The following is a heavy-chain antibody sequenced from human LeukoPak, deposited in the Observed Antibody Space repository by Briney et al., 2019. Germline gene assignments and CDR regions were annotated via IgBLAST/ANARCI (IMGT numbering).Heavy chain of an antibody. CDR2: ISSSSSYI. Sequence: GGSLRLSCAASGFTFSTYSMNWVRQAPGKGLEWVSSISSSSSYIYYADSVKGRFTISRDNAKNSLYLQMNSLRAEDTAVYYCARDQRLTPMDVWGQGTTVTLSS. D-gene: IGHD4-23*01. J-gene: IGHJ6*02. V-gene: IGHV3-21*01. CDR3: ARDQRLTPMDV. CDR1: GFTFSTYS.